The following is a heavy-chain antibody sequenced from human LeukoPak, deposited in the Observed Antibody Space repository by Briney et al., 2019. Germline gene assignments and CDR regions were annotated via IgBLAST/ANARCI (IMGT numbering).Heavy chain of an antibody. CDR2: ISSSGSNI. CDR1: GFTFSADS. V-gene: IGHV3-48*02. J-gene: IGHJ5*02. CDR3: VSGDGSP. Sequence: PGGSLRLSCAASGFTFSADSMNWVRQAPGKGLEWVSYISSSGSNIDYADSVKGRFTISRDNAKNSLYLQMNSLRDEDTAVYYCVSGDGSPGGQGTLVTVSS. D-gene: IGHD3-10*01.